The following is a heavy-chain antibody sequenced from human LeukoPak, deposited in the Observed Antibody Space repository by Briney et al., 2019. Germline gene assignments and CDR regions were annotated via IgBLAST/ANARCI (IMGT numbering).Heavy chain of an antibody. CDR2: INHSGST. Sequence: SETLSLTCAVYGGSFSGYYWSWIRQPPGKGLEWIGEINHSGSTNYNPSLKSRVTISVDTSENQFSLKLSSVTAADTAVYYCARGRWLQATNDYWGQGTLVTVSS. CDR3: ARGRWLQATNDY. D-gene: IGHD5-24*01. CDR1: GGSFSGYY. V-gene: IGHV4-34*01. J-gene: IGHJ4*02.